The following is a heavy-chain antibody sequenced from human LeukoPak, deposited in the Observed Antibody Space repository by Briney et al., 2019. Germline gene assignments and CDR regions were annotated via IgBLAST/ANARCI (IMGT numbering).Heavy chain of an antibody. J-gene: IGHJ5*02. V-gene: IGHV4-59*01. Sequence: SETLSLTCTVSGGSINYYYWNWIRQPPGKGLEWIAYIHSTGNTRYNPSPRSRVTMSVETSKNQFSLRLTSVTPADTAVYYCARVGRYCSGGSCFGENWFDPWGQGTLVTVSS. D-gene: IGHD2-15*01. CDR1: GGSINYYY. CDR2: IHSTGNT. CDR3: ARVGRYCSGGSCFGENWFDP.